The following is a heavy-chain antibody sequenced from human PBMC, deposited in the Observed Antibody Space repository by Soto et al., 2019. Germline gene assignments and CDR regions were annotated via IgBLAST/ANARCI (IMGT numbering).Heavy chain of an antibody. CDR3: AKDQSGAADI. Sequence: QVQLQESGPGLVEPSETLCLTCTVSGASIRTYSWSWIRQSAGKGLEWIGHMYTNGRTNYIPSLKSRITMSVDTSKNQFPLNLKFVTAADTAVYFCAKDQSGAADIWGQGTMVTVS. D-gene: IGHD7-27*01. CDR1: GASIRTYS. CDR2: MYTNGRT. V-gene: IGHV4-4*07. J-gene: IGHJ3*02.